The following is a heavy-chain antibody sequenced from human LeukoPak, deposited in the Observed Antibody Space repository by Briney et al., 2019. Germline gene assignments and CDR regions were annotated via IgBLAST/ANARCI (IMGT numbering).Heavy chain of an antibody. CDR1: GGSISSYY. V-gene: IGHV4-4*09. Sequence: SETLSLTCTVSGGSISSYYWSWIRQPPGKGLEWIGYIYTSGSTNYNPSLKSRVTISVDTSKNQFSLKLSSVTAADTAVYYCARHGWGGNYYYYYYMDVWGKGTTVTVSS. D-gene: IGHD1-26*01. CDR3: ARHGWGGNYYYYYYMDV. CDR2: IYTSGST. J-gene: IGHJ6*03.